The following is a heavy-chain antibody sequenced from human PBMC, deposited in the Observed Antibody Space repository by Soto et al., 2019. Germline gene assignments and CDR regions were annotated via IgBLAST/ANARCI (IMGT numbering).Heavy chain of an antibody. Sequence: SETLSLTCTVSGGSISSYYWSWIRQPPGKGLEWIGYIYYSGSTNYNPSLKSRVTISVDTSKDQFSLKLSSVTAADTAMYYCARNLVITRLVSYGMDVWGQGTTVTVS. CDR3: ARNLVITRLVSYGMDV. J-gene: IGHJ6*02. V-gene: IGHV4-59*12. CDR2: IYYSGST. D-gene: IGHD3-22*01. CDR1: GGSISSYY.